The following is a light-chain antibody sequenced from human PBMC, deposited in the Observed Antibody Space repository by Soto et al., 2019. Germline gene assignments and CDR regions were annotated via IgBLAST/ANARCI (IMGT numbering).Light chain of an antibody. CDR1: QTIGNK. J-gene: IGKJ4*01. V-gene: IGKV3-20*01. Sequence: EIVLAQSPATLSVSPGERVTLSCRATQTIGNKFAWYLQRPGQGPRLLIYGASSRATGIPARFSGSGSGTDFTLTISSLEPEDFAVYYCQQYGSSPSLTFGGGTKVDIK. CDR2: GAS. CDR3: QQYGSSPSLT.